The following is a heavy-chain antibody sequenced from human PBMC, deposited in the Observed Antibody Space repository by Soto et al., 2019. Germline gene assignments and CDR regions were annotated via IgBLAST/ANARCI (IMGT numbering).Heavy chain of an antibody. CDR3: ARSLRRGAPFDS. D-gene: IGHD3-10*01. V-gene: IGHV4-30-2*05. Sequence: SETLSLTCAVSGGSISSGGYSWSWIRQPPGKGLESIGYIYYSGSTYYNPSLKSRVTISVDTSKNQFSLKLSSVTAADTAVYYFARSLRRGAPFDSWAQGTLVPVSS. J-gene: IGHJ4*02. CDR1: GGSISSGGYS. CDR2: IYYSGST.